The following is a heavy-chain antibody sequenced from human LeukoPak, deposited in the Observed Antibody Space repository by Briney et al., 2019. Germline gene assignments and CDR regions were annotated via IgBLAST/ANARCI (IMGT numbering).Heavy chain of an antibody. CDR1: GGSISSSNYY. CDR2: ISGSGGST. V-gene: IGHV3-23*01. CDR3: AKGKSITGTTTAWDY. D-gene: IGHD1-14*01. J-gene: IGHJ4*02. Sequence: ETLSLTCTVSGGSISSSNYYWGWIRQPPGKGLEWVSAISGSGGSTYYADSVKGRFTISRDNSKNTLYLQMNSLRAEDTAVYYCAKGKSITGTTTAWDYWGQGTLVTVSS.